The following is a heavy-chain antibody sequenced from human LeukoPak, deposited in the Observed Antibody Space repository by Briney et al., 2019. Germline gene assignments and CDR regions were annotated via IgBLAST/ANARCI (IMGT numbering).Heavy chain of an antibody. CDR1: GHTFTGYY. CDR2: INPNSGGT. Sequence: ASVKVSCKASGHTFTGYYMHWVRQAPGQGLEWMGWINPNSGGTNYAQKFQGRVTMTRDTSISTAYMELSRLRSDDTAVYYCARERDEEALGAFDIWGQGTMVTVSS. D-gene: IGHD7-27*01. CDR3: ARERDEEALGAFDI. V-gene: IGHV1-2*02. J-gene: IGHJ3*02.